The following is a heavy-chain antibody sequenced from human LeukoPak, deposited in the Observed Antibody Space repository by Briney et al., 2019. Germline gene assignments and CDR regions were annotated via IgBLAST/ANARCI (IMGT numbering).Heavy chain of an antibody. V-gene: IGHV3-49*03. CDR3: TIFSGSSGYYPNGFDY. D-gene: IGHD3-22*01. CDR2: IRSKAYGGTK. CDR1: GFTFGDYA. Sequence: GGSLRLSCTASGFTFGDYAMSWFRQAPGKGLEWVGFIRSKAYGGTKEYAASVKGRFTISRDDSKSIAYLQMNSLKTEDTAVYYCTIFSGSSGYYPNGFDYWGQGTLVTVSS. J-gene: IGHJ4*02.